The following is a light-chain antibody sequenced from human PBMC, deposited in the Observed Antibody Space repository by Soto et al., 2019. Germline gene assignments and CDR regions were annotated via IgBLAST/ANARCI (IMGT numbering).Light chain of an antibody. CDR2: GVN. CDR1: VSDVGGYDS. V-gene: IGLV2-14*03. J-gene: IGLJ1*01. CDR3: CSYTTSTTYA. Sequence: QSALSQPASVSGSPGQSITISCTVTVSDVGGYDSVSWYQQHPGRAPKLIIYGVNNRPSGVSNRFSASKSADTASLTISGLQAEDEANYYCCSYTTSTTYAFGTGTKVTVL.